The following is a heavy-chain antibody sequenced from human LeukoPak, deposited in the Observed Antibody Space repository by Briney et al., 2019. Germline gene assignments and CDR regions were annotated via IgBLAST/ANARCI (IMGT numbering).Heavy chain of an antibody. D-gene: IGHD3-10*01. CDR1: GYTFTDYH. J-gene: IGHJ4*02. Sequence: SVKVSCKASGYTFTDYHMHWVRQAPGQGLEWLGWINPNNGGTNHAQKFQGRVTMTRDTSISTAYMELSSLRSDDTAVYYCARDRGGGSGTYYILYWGLGSLVTVSS. CDR3: ARDRGGGSGTYYILY. CDR2: INPNNGGT. V-gene: IGHV1-2*02.